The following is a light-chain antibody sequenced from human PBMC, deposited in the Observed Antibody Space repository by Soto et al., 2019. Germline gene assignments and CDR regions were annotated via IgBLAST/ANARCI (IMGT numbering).Light chain of an antibody. CDR3: ASYAGSNNSV. Sequence: ALTQPPSASGSPGHSVTISCTGTSSDVGGYNHVSWYQQNPGKAPKLMIYDVSKRPSGVPDRFSGSKSGNTASLTISGLQAEDEADYYCASYAGSNNSVFGTGTKVTVL. CDR2: DVS. V-gene: IGLV2-8*01. J-gene: IGLJ1*01. CDR1: SSDVGGYNH.